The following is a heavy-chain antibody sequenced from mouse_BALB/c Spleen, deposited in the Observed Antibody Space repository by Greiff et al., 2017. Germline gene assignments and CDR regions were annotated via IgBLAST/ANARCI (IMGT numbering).Heavy chain of an antibody. D-gene: IGHD2-4*01. CDR2: IYPGNSDT. J-gene: IGHJ3*01. V-gene: IGHV1-5*01. Sequence: VQLQQSGTVLARPGASVKMSCKASGYTFTSYWMHWVKQRPGQGLEWIGAIYPGNSDTSYNQKFKGKAKLTAVTSTSTAYMELSSLTNEDSAVYYCTREGYYDYDVGWFAYWGQGTLVTVSA. CDR1: GYTFTSYW. CDR3: TREGYYDYDVGWFAY.